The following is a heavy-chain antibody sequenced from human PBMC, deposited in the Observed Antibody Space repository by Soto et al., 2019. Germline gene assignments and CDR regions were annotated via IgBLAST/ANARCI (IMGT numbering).Heavy chain of an antibody. CDR1: GSTFSNYA. CDR3: ARDGGNICSGGSCYFQAPDY. D-gene: IGHD2-15*01. J-gene: IGHJ4*02. V-gene: IGHV3-23*01. CDR2: ISGSGRST. Sequence: EVQLLESGGGSVQPGGSLRLSCSAYGSTFSNYAMSWVRQAPGKGLEWVASISGSGRSTNYADSVKGRFTISRDNSKNTLAVQMSSLRAEDTAVYYCARDGGNICSGGSCYFQAPDYWGQGTLVTVSP.